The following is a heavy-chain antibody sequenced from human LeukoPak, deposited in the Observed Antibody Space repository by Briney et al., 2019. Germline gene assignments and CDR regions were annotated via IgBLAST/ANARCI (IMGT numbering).Heavy chain of an antibody. D-gene: IGHD3-10*01. CDR3: ARVGYGSGSYDYFDY. J-gene: IGHJ4*02. V-gene: IGHV3-7*01. Sequence: GGSLRLSCAASGFTFSSYWMSWVRQAPGKGLEWVANIKQDGSEKYYVDSVKGRFTISRDNAKNSLYLQMNSLRAEDTAVYYCARVGYGSGSYDYFDYWGQGTLVTVSS. CDR2: IKQDGSEK. CDR1: GFTFSSYW.